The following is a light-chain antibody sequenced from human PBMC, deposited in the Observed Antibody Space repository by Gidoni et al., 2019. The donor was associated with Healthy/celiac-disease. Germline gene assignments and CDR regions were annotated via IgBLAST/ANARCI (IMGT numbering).Light chain of an antibody. V-gene: IGKV3-20*01. CDR3: QQYVSSPLT. J-gene: IGKJ4*01. CDR1: QSVSSSY. Sequence: EIVLAQSPGTLSLSPGERATLSCRASQSVSSSYLAWYQQKPGQAPRLLIYGASSRATGIPDRFRGSGSGTDFTLTISRLEPEDFAVYYCQQYVSSPLTFGGXTKVEIK. CDR2: GAS.